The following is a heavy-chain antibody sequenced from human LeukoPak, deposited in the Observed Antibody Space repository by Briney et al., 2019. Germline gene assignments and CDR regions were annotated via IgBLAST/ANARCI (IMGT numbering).Heavy chain of an antibody. D-gene: IGHD2/OR15-2a*01. Sequence: PGGSLRLSCAASGFTFSSYGMHWVRQAPGKGLEWVAFIRYDGSNKYYADSVKGRFTISRDNSKNTLYLQMNSLRAEDTAVYYCATAPDEGGLSQFDYWGQGTLVTVSS. CDR2: IRYDGSNK. CDR3: ATAPDEGGLSQFDY. V-gene: IGHV3-30*02. J-gene: IGHJ4*02. CDR1: GFTFSSYG.